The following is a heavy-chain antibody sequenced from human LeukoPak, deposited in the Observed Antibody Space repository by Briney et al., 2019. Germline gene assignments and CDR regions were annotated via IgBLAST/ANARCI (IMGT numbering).Heavy chain of an antibody. Sequence: ASVKASCKASGYTFTGYYMHWVRQAPGQGLEWIGWINPNSGCPNYAQKFQGMVTMTRDTSNRTSYLELSRLRSDDTAVYYCARDPKPPGYSSGWYGSGFDYWGQGTLVTVSS. CDR2: INPNSGCP. J-gene: IGHJ4*02. CDR1: GYTFTGYY. V-gene: IGHV1-2*02. D-gene: IGHD6-19*01. CDR3: ARDPKPPGYSSGWYGSGFDY.